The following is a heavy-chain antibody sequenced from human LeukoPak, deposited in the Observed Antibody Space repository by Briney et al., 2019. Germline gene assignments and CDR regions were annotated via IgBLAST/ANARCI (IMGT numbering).Heavy chain of an antibody. CDR3: ARSLDTYCTSTSCYPTMVF. D-gene: IGHD2-2*01. Sequence: PGGSLRLSCAASGFTFNSYSMNWVRQAPGKGLEWVSSISSSSSYIYYADSVRGRFTISRDNAKNSLYLQMNSLRAEDTAVDYCARSLDTYCTSTSCYPTMVFWGQGTLVTVSS. CDR1: GFTFNSYS. CDR2: ISSSSSYI. V-gene: IGHV3-21*01. J-gene: IGHJ4*02.